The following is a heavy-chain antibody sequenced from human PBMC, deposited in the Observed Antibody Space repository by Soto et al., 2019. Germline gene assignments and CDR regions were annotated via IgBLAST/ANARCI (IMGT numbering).Heavy chain of an antibody. V-gene: IGHV4-31*01. D-gene: IGHD3-22*01. CDR2: IYYSGST. CDR3: ARERNYDSSGYSYYYGMDV. Sequence: QVQLQESGPGLVKPSQTLSLTCTVSGGSISSGGYYWSWIRQHPGKGLEWIGYIYYSGSTYYNPSLKSQVTLSVDTSKNQFSLKLSSVTAADTAVYYCARERNYDSSGYSYYYGMDVWGQGTTVTVSS. CDR1: GGSISSGGYY. J-gene: IGHJ6*02.